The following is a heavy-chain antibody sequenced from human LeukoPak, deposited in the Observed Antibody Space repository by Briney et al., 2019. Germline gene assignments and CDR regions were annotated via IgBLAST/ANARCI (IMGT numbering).Heavy chain of an antibody. CDR1: GFTFSGSW. J-gene: IGHJ5*02. V-gene: IGHV3-7*03. CDR2: IKEDGSEK. Sequence: PGGSLRLSCAASGFTFSGSWMSWVRQAPGKGLEWVANIKEDGSEKYYVDSVKGRFTISRDNAKNSLYLQMNSLRAEDTALYYCARVIPYYYDSIEGWFDPWGQGTLVTVSS. CDR3: ARVIPYYYDSIEGWFDP. D-gene: IGHD3-22*01.